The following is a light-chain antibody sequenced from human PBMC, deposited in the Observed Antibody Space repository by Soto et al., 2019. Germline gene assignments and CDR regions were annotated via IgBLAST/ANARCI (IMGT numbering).Light chain of an antibody. CDR3: LQDYNYPWT. CDR2: DAS. J-gene: IGKJ1*01. CDR1: QGIRND. Sequence: AIQMTQSPSSLSASVGDRVTITCRASQGIRNDLGWYQQKPGKAPKRLIYDASSLQSGVPSRFSGSGAGTDFTLTISSLQPEDFATYYFLQDYNYPWTFGQGTKVEIK. V-gene: IGKV1-6*01.